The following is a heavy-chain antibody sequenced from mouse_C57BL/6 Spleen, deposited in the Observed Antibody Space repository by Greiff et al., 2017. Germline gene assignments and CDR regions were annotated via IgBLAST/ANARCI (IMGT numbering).Heavy chain of an antibody. CDR1: GFSLTSYG. J-gene: IGHJ2*01. CDR3: AKGNYGSSYESFDY. CDR2: IWRGGST. Sequence: VQLKESGPGLVQPSQSLSITCTVSGFSLTSYGVHWVRQSPGKDLEWLGVIWRGGSTDYNAAFMSRLSITKDNSKSQVFFKMNSLQADDTAIYYCAKGNYGSSYESFDYWGQGTTLTVSS. D-gene: IGHD1-1*01. V-gene: IGHV2-5*01.